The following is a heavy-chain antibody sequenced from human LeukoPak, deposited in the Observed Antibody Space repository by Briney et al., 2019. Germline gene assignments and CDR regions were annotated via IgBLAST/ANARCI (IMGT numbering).Heavy chain of an antibody. D-gene: IGHD3-9*01. CDR2: INPNSGGT. CDR3: ARIESHYDILTGYYPTHFDY. CDR1: GYTFTGYY. Sequence: ASVKVSCKASGYTFTGYYMHWVRQAPGQGLEWMGWINPNSGGTNYAQKFQGRVTMTRDTSISTAYMELSRLRSDDTAVYYCARIESHYDILTGYYPTHFDYWGQGTLVTVSS. J-gene: IGHJ4*02. V-gene: IGHV1-2*02.